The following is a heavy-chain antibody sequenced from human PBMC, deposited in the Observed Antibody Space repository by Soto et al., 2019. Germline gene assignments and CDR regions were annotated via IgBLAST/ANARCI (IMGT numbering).Heavy chain of an antibody. D-gene: IGHD3-3*01. Sequence: SETLSLICTLSGGSISSYSWSWIRQPPGKGLEWIGYIFYSGSRSTNYNPSLKSRVTISIDTSKQFSLKLTSVTAADTAVYYCARHPLGVFGVVPLDYWGQGTLVTVSS. CDR2: IFYSGSRST. V-gene: IGHV4-59*08. CDR3: ARHPLGVFGVVPLDY. CDR1: GGSISSYS. J-gene: IGHJ4*02.